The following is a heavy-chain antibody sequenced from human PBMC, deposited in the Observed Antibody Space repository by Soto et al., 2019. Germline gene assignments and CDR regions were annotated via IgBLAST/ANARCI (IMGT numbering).Heavy chain of an antibody. CDR2: IYSNNHK. D-gene: IGHD2-21*02. CDR1: GFSLTTPGEG. J-gene: IGHJ4*02. V-gene: IGHV2-5*01. Sequence: QITLRESGPTLVKPTQTLTLTCTFSGFSLTTPGEGVGWIRQPPGKALEWVAVIYSNNHKRVTPSLETRVGITKDTTKSLVVLTTTNREPADPATFFCAHRRRGGTVTDGFAFWGQGRLV. CDR3: AHRRRGGTVTDGFAF.